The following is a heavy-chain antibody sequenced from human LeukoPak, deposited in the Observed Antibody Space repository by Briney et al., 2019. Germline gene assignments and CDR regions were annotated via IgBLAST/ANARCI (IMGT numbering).Heavy chain of an antibody. V-gene: IGHV3-23*01. CDR2: ISGSGGST. D-gene: IGHD6-13*01. CDR3: AKDVRRAAAASDAFDI. CDR1: GFTFSSYA. J-gene: IGHJ3*02. Sequence: GGSLRLSCAASGFTFSSYAMSWVRQAPGKGLEWVSAISGSGGSTYYADSVKGRFTISRDNSKNTLYLQMNSLRAEDTAVYYCAKDVRRAAAASDAFDIWGQGTMVTVSS.